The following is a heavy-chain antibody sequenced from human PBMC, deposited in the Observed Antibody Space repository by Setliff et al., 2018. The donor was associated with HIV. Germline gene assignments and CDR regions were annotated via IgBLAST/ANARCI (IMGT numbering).Heavy chain of an antibody. CDR3: ARHVLVTRDVRYFDY. Sequence: GESLKISCKGSGYYFTSYWIGWVRQMPGKGLEWMGIIYPGDSDTRISPSFQGQVTISADKSINTAYLQWSSLKASDTAMCYCARHVLVTRDVRYFDYWGQGTLVTVSS. CDR2: IYPGDSDT. V-gene: IGHV5-51*01. CDR1: GYYFTSYW. J-gene: IGHJ4*02. D-gene: IGHD2-21*02.